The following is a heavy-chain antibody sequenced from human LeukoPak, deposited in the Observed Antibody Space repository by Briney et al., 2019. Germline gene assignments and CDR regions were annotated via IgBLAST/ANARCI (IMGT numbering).Heavy chain of an antibody. V-gene: IGHV3-21*06. CDR2: ISTSSSYI. Sequence: GGSLRLSCAASGFTFSSYSMNWVRQAPGKGLEWVSSISTSSSYIYYADSVKGRFTISRGNAKNSLFLQMNNLRVEDTAVYYCAREGGEEVAGTVDYWGQGTLVTVSS. CDR1: GFTFSSYS. J-gene: IGHJ4*02. D-gene: IGHD6-19*01. CDR3: AREGGEEVAGTVDY.